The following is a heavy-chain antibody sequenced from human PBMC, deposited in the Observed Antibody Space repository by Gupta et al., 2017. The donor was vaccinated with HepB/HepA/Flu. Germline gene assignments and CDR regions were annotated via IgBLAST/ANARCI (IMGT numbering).Heavy chain of an antibody. Sequence: QDQLVESGGGVVQPGRSLRLSCAAAGFTFNDSALHWVRQTPVKGLEWVAAISDDGSKKYYTDSAEGRFTISRDNSRNTLFLQMDSLGPEDTTVYYCARGGAYGSDSYWFDPWGQGTRVAVSA. CDR3: ARGGAYGSDSYWFDP. D-gene: IGHD4-23*01. CDR2: ISDDGSKK. V-gene: IGHV3-30*04. J-gene: IGHJ5*02. CDR1: GFTFNDSA.